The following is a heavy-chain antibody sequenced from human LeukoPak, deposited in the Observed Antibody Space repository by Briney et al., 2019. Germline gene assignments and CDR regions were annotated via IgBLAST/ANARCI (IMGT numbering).Heavy chain of an antibody. CDR3: ARYGYCTSTSCYKFPDY. CDR2: ISSSGSTI. D-gene: IGHD2-2*03. J-gene: IGHJ4*02. CDR1: GFTFSCYE. Sequence: GGSLRLSCAASGFTFSCYEMNWVRQAPGKGLEWVSYISSSGSTIYYADSVKGRFTISRDNAKNSLYLQMSSLRAEDTAVYYCARYGYCTSTSCYKFPDYWGQGTLVSVSS. V-gene: IGHV3-48*03.